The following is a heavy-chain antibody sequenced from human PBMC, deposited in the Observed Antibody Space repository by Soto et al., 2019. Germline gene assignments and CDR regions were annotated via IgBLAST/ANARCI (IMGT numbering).Heavy chain of an antibody. D-gene: IGHD1-20*01. CDR2: INPKNGGI. J-gene: IGHJ1*01. CDR3: VRGRSVLYLDL. Sequence: GASVKVSCKSSGYTFTDFYIHWVRQVPGQGLEWVGWINPKNGGINYAQKFQGRVTMTRDTSVNTSYMDLIRLNFDDSAIYYCVRGRSVLYLDLWGRGTQVTVSS. V-gene: IGHV1-2*02. CDR1: GYTFTDFY.